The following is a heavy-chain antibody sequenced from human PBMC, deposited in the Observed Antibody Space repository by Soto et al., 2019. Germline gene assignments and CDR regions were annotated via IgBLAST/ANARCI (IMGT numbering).Heavy chain of an antibody. Sequence: QVQLVQSGAEVKKPGSSVNVSCKASGGTFSSYAISWVRQAPGQGLEWMGGIIPIFGTANYAQKFQGRVTITADESTSTAYMELSSLRSEDTAVYYCARGGPSVVVVAAIDEYFQHWGQGTLVTVSS. CDR1: GGTFSSYA. D-gene: IGHD2-15*01. V-gene: IGHV1-69*01. CDR3: ARGGPSVVVVAAIDEYFQH. J-gene: IGHJ1*01. CDR2: IIPIFGTA.